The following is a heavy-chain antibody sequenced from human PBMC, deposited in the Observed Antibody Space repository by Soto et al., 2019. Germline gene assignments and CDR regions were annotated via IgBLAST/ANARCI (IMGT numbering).Heavy chain of an antibody. J-gene: IGHJ5*02. CDR1: GYSFTSYC. D-gene: IGHD2-15*01. CDR2: ISAYSGNT. Sequence: GASVKVSCKASGYSFTSYCISWVRHAPGQGLEWMGWISAYSGNTNYVQRFQDRVTMTTDTSTSTASLELRSLRSDDTAVYYCARHAVVAATSCWFDPWGQGTLVTVSS. V-gene: IGHV1-18*01. CDR3: ARHAVVAATSCWFDP.